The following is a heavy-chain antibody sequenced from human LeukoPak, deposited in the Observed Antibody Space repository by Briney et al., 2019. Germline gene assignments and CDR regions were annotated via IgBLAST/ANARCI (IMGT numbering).Heavy chain of an antibody. D-gene: IGHD6-19*01. CDR1: GFTFSSYA. Sequence: GGSLRLSCAASGFTFSSYAMHWVRQAPGKGLEWVAVISYDGSNKYYADSVKGRFTISRDNSKNTLYLQMNSLRAEDTAVYYCARRSSVWYDDDYWGQGTLVTVSS. V-gene: IGHV3-30-3*01. CDR3: ARRSSVWYDDDY. CDR2: ISYDGSNK. J-gene: IGHJ4*02.